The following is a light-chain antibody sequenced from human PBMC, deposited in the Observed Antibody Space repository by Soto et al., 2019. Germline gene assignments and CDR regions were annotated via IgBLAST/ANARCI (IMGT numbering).Light chain of an antibody. CDR1: SSDVGGYDF. Sequence: QSVLTQPRSVSGSPGQSVTISCTGTSSDVGGYDFVSWYQQHPGKAPKLMISDVSKRPSGVPDRFSGSKSGNTVSLTISGLQAEDEANYYCCSYAGDLALFGGGTKVTVL. CDR3: CSYAGDLAL. V-gene: IGLV2-11*01. J-gene: IGLJ2*01. CDR2: DVS.